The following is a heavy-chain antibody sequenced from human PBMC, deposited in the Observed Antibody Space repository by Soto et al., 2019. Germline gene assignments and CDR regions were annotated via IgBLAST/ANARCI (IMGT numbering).Heavy chain of an antibody. Sequence: VTLSLTCTVSGGSISSYYWSWIRQPPGKGLEWIGYIYYSGSTNYNPSLKSRVTISVDTSKNQFSLKLSSVTAADTAVYYCARNLLSPLFDYWGQGTLVTVSS. V-gene: IGHV4-59*01. CDR2: IYYSGST. J-gene: IGHJ4*02. CDR3: ARNLLSPLFDY. CDR1: GGSISSYY. D-gene: IGHD2-15*01.